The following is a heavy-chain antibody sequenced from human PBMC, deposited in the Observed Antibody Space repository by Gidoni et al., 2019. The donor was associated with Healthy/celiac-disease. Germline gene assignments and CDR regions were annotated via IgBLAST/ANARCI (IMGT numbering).Heavy chain of an antibody. CDR3: ARSLARYDFWSGYSGYYGMDV. Sequence: EVQLVESGGGLVQPGGSLRLSCAASGFTFSSYSMNWVRQAPGKGQEWVSYISSSSNTIYYADSVKGRFTISRDNAKNSLYLQMNSLRAEDTAVYYCARSLARYDFWSGYSGYYGMDVWGQGTTVTVSS. J-gene: IGHJ6*02. D-gene: IGHD3-3*01. V-gene: IGHV3-48*01. CDR1: GFTFSSYS. CDR2: ISSSSNTI.